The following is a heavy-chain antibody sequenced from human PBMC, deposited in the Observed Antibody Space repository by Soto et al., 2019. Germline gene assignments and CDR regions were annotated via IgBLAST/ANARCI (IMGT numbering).Heavy chain of an antibody. Sequence: GSLRLSCAASGFTFSNYAMNWVRQAPGKGLEWISVISGSGGSTYYADSVKGRFTISRDTSKNTLYLQMNSLRAEDTAVYYCAKRASRSYDGDRRQGALEGDS. J-gene: IGHJ5*01. CDR3: AKRASRSYDGDRRQGALEGDS. CDR2: ISGSGGST. D-gene: IGHD3-10*01. CDR1: GFTFSNYA. V-gene: IGHV3-23*01.